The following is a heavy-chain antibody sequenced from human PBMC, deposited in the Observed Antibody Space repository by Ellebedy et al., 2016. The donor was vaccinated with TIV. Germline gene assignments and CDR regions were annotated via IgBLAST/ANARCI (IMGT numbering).Heavy chain of an antibody. CDR3: ASPIRVAIDQFDY. V-gene: IGHV4-39*01. J-gene: IGHJ4*02. CDR2: FYHSGST. Sequence: SETLSLXXTVSGGSISSSSYWGWIRQPPGKGLEWIGSFYHSGSTYCNPSLKNRVTISVDTSKNQFSLKLSSVTAADTALYYCASPIRVAIDQFDYWGQGTLVTVSS. D-gene: IGHD5-12*01. CDR1: GGSISSSSY.